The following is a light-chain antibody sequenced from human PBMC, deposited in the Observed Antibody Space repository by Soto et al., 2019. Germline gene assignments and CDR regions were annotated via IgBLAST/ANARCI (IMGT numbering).Light chain of an antibody. CDR3: QQYNSYSWT. J-gene: IGKJ1*01. CDR2: KAS. Sequence: DIQMTQSASTLSASVGDRFTMTCRASQSISSWLAWYQQKPGKAPKLLIYKASSLESGVPSRFSGSGSGTEFTLTISSLQPDDFATYYCQQYNSYSWTFGQGTKV. V-gene: IGKV1-5*03. CDR1: QSISSW.